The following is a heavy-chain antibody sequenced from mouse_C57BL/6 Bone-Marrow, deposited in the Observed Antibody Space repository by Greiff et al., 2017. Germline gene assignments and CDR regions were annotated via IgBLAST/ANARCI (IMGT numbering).Heavy chain of an antibody. D-gene: IGHD1-1*01. CDR1: GYTFTSYG. V-gene: IGHV1-81*01. Sequence: QVQLRQSGAELARPGASVKLSCKASGYTFTSYGISWVKQRTGQGLEWIGEIYPRSGNTYYNEKFKAKATLTADKSSSTAYMELRSLTSEDSAVYFCARSFITTVVTPYYAMDYWGQGTSVTVSS. J-gene: IGHJ4*01. CDR3: ARSFITTVVTPYYAMDY. CDR2: IYPRSGNT.